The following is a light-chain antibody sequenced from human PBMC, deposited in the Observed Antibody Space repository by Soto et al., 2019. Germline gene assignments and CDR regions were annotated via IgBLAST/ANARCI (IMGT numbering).Light chain of an antibody. CDR3: QQRSDWLT. CDR2: DAS. CDR1: QSVSKY. V-gene: IGKV3-11*01. Sequence: EIVLTQSPATLSLSPGERATLSCRASQSVSKYLAWYQQKPGQAPRLLIYDASNRATGIPVRFTGSGSGTDFTLTISNLEPEDFAVYYCQQRSDWLTFGGGTKVESK. J-gene: IGKJ4*01.